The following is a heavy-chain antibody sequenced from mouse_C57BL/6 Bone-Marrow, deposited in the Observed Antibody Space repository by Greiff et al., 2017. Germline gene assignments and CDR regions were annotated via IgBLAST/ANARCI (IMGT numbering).Heavy chain of an antibody. D-gene: IGHD3-3*01. Sequence: VQLQQSGAELARPGASVKLSCKASGYTFTSYGISWVKQRTGQGLEWIGEIYPRSGNTYYNEKFKGKATLTADKSSSTAYMELRSLTSEDSAVYFCARGAGNYPGYGGQGTTLTVSS. CDR2: IYPRSGNT. CDR3: ARGAGNYPGY. V-gene: IGHV1-81*01. CDR1: GYTFTSYG. J-gene: IGHJ2*01.